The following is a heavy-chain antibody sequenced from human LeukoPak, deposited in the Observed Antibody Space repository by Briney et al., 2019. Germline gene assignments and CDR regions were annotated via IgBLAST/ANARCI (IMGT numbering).Heavy chain of an antibody. J-gene: IGHJ4*02. Sequence: SETLSLTCAVYGGSFSGYYWGWIRQPPGNGLPWIGSIFRSGSTHYHPSLKSRVTISVDTSKNQFSLKLSSVTAADTAVYYCARHAYCSGGSCPDFWGQGTLVTVSS. V-gene: IGHV4-34*12. D-gene: IGHD2-15*01. CDR2: IFRSGST. CDR3: ARHAYCSGGSCPDF. CDR1: GGSFSGYY.